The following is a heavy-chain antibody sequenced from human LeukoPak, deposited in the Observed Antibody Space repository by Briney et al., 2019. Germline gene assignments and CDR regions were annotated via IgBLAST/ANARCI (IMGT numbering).Heavy chain of an antibody. J-gene: IGHJ5*02. CDR2: INSDGSRT. V-gene: IGHV3-74*01. CDR1: KFSFSSYW. CDR3: TRELLGFDP. Sequence: GGSLRLSCAASKFSFSSYWMHWVRQAPGKGLVWVSRINSDGSRTNYADSVKGRFTISRDNAKNTLYLQMNSLRAEDTAVYYCTRELLGFDPWGQGTLVTVSS. D-gene: IGHD2-8*02.